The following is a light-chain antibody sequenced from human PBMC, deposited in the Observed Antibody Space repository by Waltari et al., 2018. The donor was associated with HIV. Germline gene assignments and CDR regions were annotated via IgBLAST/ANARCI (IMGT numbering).Light chain of an antibody. CDR2: EVT. J-gene: IGLJ1*01. CDR1: STDVGRYDY. CDR3: SSYVVNSTPYV. Sequence: QSALTQPASVSGSPGPSITISCTGTSTDVGRYDYVSWYQHHPGKAPKLVIYEVTNRPSGISNRFSGSKSGNTASLTISGLQAEDEADYYCSSYVVNSTPYVFGSGTKVTVL. V-gene: IGLV2-14*01.